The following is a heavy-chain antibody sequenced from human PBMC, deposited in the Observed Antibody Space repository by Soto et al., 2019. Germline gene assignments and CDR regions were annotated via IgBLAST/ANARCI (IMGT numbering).Heavy chain of an antibody. J-gene: IGHJ6*02. Sequence: PSETLSLTCTVSGGSISSSSYYWGWIRQPPGKGLEWIGSIYYSGSTYYNPSLKSRVTISVDTSKNQFSLKLSSVTAADTAGYYCASEATVTTTGYYGMDVWGQGPTVTVSS. CDR1: GGSISSSSYY. V-gene: IGHV4-39*01. CDR3: ASEATVTTTGYYGMDV. D-gene: IGHD4-17*01. CDR2: IYYSGST.